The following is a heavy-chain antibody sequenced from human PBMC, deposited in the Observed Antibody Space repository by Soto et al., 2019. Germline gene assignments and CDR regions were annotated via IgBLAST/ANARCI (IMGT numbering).Heavy chain of an antibody. CDR2: ISSTTNYI. CDR3: ARESEDLTSNFDY. V-gene: IGHV3-21*01. Sequence: LSCAASGFTFTRYSMNWVRQAPGKGLEWVSSISSTTNYIYYADSMKGRFTVSRDNAKNSVYLEMNSLSAEDTALYYCARESEDLTSNFDYWGQGTLVTVSS. CDR1: GFTFTRYS. J-gene: IGHJ4*02.